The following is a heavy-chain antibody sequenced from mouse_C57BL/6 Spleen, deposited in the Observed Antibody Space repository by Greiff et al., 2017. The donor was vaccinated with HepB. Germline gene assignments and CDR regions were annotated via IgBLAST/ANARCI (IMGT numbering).Heavy chain of an antibody. CDR2: ISSGSSTI. D-gene: IGHD1-2*01. J-gene: IGHJ1*03. CDR3: ARGRYYGPWYFDV. Sequence: EVKLVESGGGLVKPGGSLKLSCAASGFTFSDYGMHWVRQAPEKGLEWVAYISSGSSTIYYADTVKGRFTISRDNAKNTLFLQMTSLRSEATAMYYCARGRYYGPWYFDVWGTGTTVTVSS. V-gene: IGHV5-17*01. CDR1: GFTFSDYG.